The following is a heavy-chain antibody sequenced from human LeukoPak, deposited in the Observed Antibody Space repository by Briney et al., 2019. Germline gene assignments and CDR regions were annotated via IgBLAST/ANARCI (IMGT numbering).Heavy chain of an antibody. J-gene: IGHJ4*02. CDR3: AKDLSGTLTY. CDR1: GFTFSSYA. CDR2: ISCSGAST. D-gene: IGHD1-26*01. Sequence: PGGSLRLSCAASGFTFSSYAMSWVRQAPGKGLEWVAAISCSGASTYYADSVKGRFTISRDNSKNTLYLQMNSLRAEDTAVYYCAKDLSGTLTYWGQGTLVTVSS. V-gene: IGHV3-23*01.